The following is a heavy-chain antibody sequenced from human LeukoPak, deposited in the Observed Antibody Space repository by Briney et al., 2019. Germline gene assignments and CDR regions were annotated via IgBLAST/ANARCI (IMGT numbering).Heavy chain of an antibody. CDR2: IIPNLGIA. CDR1: GGAFSSYA. J-gene: IGHJ2*01. D-gene: IGHD5-18*01. Sequence: SVPVSCKPSGGAFSSYAIRWVRQAPERGVEWMGRIIPNLGIANYPQKYQGRVTITADKSTSTAYMELSSLRSEDTAVYYCARDGRYSYGYDFIPWYFDLWGRGTLVTVSS. CDR3: ARDGRYSYGYDFIPWYFDL. V-gene: IGHV1-69*04.